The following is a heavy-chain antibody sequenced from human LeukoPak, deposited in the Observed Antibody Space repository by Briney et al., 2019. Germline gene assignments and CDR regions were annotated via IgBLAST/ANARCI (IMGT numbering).Heavy chain of an antibody. CDR2: IYYSGST. CDR3: ARPRYDSSGYYPYYFDY. CDR1: GGSISSSSYY. J-gene: IGHJ4*02. Sequence: SETLSLTCTVSGGSISSSSYYWGWVRQPPGKGLGWIGSIYYSGSTYYNPSLKSRVTISVDTSKNQFSLKLSSVTAADTAVYYCARPRYDSSGYYPYYFDYWGQGTLVTVSS. D-gene: IGHD3-22*01. V-gene: IGHV4-39*01.